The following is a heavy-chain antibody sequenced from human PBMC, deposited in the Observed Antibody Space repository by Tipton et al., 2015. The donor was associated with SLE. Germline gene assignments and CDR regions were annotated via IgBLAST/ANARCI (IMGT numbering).Heavy chain of an antibody. CDR2: FYSSGIT. V-gene: IGHV4-4*07. D-gene: IGHD1-14*01. CDR3: ARNVNTTMDV. Sequence: LRLSCTVSGGSISSDYWSWIRQPAGQGLEWIGRFYSSGITNYNPSLKSRVSMSVDTAKNQFSLKLTSVTAADTAVYYCARNVNTTMDVWGQGTTVTVSS. CDR1: GGSISSDY. J-gene: IGHJ6*02.